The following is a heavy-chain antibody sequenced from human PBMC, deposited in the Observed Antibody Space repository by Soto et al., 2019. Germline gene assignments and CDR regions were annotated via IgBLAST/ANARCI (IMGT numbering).Heavy chain of an antibody. CDR3: ARDRYCSTTSCYSYNWFDP. D-gene: IGHD2-2*01. CDR2: IIPMLDIT. V-gene: IGHV1-69*04. Sequence: SVKVSCKASGGTFSSNTISWVRQAPGQGLEWMGRIIPMLDITNYAQKFQGRVTITADKSTSTAYMELSSLTSEDTAFYHCARDRYCSTTSCYSYNWFDPWGQGTLVTVSS. CDR1: GGTFSSNT. J-gene: IGHJ5*02.